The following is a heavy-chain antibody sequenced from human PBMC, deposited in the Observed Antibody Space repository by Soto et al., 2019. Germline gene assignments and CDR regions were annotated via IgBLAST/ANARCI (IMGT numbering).Heavy chain of an antibody. D-gene: IGHD3-9*01. Sequence: SETLSLTCTVSGGSISSYYWSWIRQPPGKGLEWIGYIYYSGSTNYNPSLKSRVTISVDTSKNQFSLKLSSVTAADTAVYYCARTPVLRYFDWLFDYWGQGTLVTVPQ. V-gene: IGHV4-59*01. CDR3: ARTPVLRYFDWLFDY. J-gene: IGHJ4*02. CDR2: IYYSGST. CDR1: GGSISSYY.